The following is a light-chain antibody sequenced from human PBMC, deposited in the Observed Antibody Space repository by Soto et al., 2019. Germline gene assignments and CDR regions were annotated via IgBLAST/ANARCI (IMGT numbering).Light chain of an antibody. Sequence: ILLTQSRGTLFLSPGDRATLSCRASQSLTNSFLAWYQQRPGQTPKLLIYGASHRATDIPDRFSGSGSGTEVTLTINRLEPEDFAVYFCQQYGNLPLSFCGGTKVEIK. J-gene: IGKJ4*01. CDR3: QQYGNLPLS. V-gene: IGKV3-20*01. CDR2: GAS. CDR1: QSLTNSF.